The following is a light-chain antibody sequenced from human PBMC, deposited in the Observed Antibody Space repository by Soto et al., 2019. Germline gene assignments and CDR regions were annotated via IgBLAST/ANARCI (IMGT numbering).Light chain of an antibody. CDR3: QQRSNWIT. CDR2: DAS. CDR1: QSVSSY. V-gene: IGKV3-11*01. Sequence: EIVLTQSPATLSLSPGERATLSCRTSQSVSSYLAWYQQKPGQAPRLLIYDASNRATGIPARFSGSGSGTDFTLTTSSLEPEDFAVYSCQQRSNWITFGQGTKVDTK. J-gene: IGKJ1*01.